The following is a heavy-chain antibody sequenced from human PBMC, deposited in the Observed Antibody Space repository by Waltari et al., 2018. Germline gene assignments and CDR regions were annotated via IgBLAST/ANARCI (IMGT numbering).Heavy chain of an antibody. Sequence: EVQLVESGGGLVQPGRSLRLSCAASGFTFDDYAMHWVRQAPGKGLEWVSGISWNSGSIGYADSVKGRFTISRDNAKNSLYLQMNSLRAEDTALYYCATYCSSTSCYEGDYWGQGTLVTVSS. D-gene: IGHD2-2*01. CDR3: ATYCSSTSCYEGDY. V-gene: IGHV3-9*01. CDR1: GFTFDDYA. J-gene: IGHJ4*02. CDR2: ISWNSGSI.